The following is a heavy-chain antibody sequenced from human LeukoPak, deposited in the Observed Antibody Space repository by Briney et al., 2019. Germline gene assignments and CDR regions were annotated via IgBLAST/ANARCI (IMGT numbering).Heavy chain of an antibody. D-gene: IGHD2-2*01. CDR2: ISYDERSK. CDR1: RFSFSSYF. Sequence: GGSLRLSCEASRFSFSSYFLHWVRQAPGKGLEWVAIISYDERSKDYADSVKGRFTISRDNAKNSLYLQMNSLRAEDTSVYYCARSPTSWYFDYWGQGTLVTVSS. V-gene: IGHV3-30*03. CDR3: ARSPTSWYFDY. J-gene: IGHJ4*02.